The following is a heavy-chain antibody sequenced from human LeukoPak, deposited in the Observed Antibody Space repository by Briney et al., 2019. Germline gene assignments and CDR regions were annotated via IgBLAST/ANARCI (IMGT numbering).Heavy chain of an antibody. V-gene: IGHV3-23*01. J-gene: IGHJ4*02. D-gene: IGHD1-26*01. CDR1: GFTFSSYA. CDR3: AKDLSGGSLYYFDY. CDR2: ISGSGGST. Sequence: GGSLRLSCAASGFTFSSYAMSWVRQAPGKGLEWVSAISGSGGSTYYADSVKGRFTISRDNSKNTLYLQMNGLRAEDTAVYYCAKDLSGGSLYYFDYWGQGNLVTVSS.